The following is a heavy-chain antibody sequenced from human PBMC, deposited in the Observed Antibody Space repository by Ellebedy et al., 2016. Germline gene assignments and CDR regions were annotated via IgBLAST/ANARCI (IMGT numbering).Heavy chain of an antibody. CDR3: ARAGGDYGDSPGYFDY. CDR1: GGTFTSYA. Sequence: SVKVSCXASGGTFTSYAINWLRQAPGQGLVWVGGIIPFFPSANYAQRFQGRVTISADKSTSTVHLEVGRLRSDDTAVYYCARAGGDYGDSPGYFDYWGQGTLVTVSS. J-gene: IGHJ4*02. CDR2: IIPFFPSA. V-gene: IGHV1-69*06. D-gene: IGHD4-17*01.